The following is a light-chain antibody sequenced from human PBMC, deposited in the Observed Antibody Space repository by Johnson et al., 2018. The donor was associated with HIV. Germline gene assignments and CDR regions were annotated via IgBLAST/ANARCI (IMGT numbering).Light chain of an antibody. CDR3: GTWDSSLSAYV. CDR2: EKN. V-gene: IGLV1-51*02. Sequence: QPVLTQPPSVSAAPGQKVTISCSGSTSNIGNNYVSWYQQLPGTAPKLLIYEKNKRPSGIPDRFSGSKSGTLATLGITGLQTGDEADYYCGTWDSSLSAYVFGTGTKVTVL. J-gene: IGLJ1*01. CDR1: TSNIGNNY.